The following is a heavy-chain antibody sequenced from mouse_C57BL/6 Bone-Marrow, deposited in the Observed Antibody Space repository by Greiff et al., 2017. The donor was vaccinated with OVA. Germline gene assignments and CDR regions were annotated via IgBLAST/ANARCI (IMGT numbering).Heavy chain of an antibody. V-gene: IGHV5-9-1*02. D-gene: IGHD2-12*01. CDR3: TRERYDGCAY. CDR2: ISSGGDYI. Sequence: EVNLVESGEGLVKPGGSLTLSCAASGFTFSSYAMSWVRQTPETRLEWVAYISSGGDYISYADTVKGRFTISRDNARNTLYLQMSSLKSEDTAMYYCTRERYDGCAYWGQGTLVTVSA. CDR1: GFTFSSYA. J-gene: IGHJ3*01.